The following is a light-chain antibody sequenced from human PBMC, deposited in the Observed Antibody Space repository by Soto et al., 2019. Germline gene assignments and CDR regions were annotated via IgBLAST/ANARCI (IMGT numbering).Light chain of an antibody. V-gene: IGKV3-20*01. J-gene: IGKJ1*01. CDR1: QSVSNNY. Sequence: ESGLTQSPGTLSLSPGERATLSCRASQSVSNNYIAWYQQKTGQAPRLLIYGASSRATGVPDRFSGSGSGKDFTLTISRLEPEDFAVYYCQQYGSSPWTFGQGTKVEIK. CDR2: GAS. CDR3: QQYGSSPWT.